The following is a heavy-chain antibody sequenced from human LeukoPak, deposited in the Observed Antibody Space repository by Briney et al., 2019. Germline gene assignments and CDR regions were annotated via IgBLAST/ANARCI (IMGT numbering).Heavy chain of an antibody. CDR1: GITLSNYG. CDR2: ISDSGGRT. V-gene: IGHV3-23*01. J-gene: IGHJ4*02. Sequence: GGSLRLSCAVSGITLSNYGMSWVRQAPGKGLEWVAGISDSGGRTNYADSVKGRFTISRDNPKNTLYLQMNSLRAEDTSVYVCAKRGVVIRVILVGFHKEAYYFDSWGQGALVTVSS. CDR3: AKRGVVIRVILVGFHKEAYYFDS. D-gene: IGHD3-22*01.